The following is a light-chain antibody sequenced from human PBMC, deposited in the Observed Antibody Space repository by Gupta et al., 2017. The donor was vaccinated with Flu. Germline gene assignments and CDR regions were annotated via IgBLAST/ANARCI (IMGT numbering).Light chain of an antibody. CDR3: SSAGVDDNCV. V-gene: IGLV2-8*01. CDR2: EVT. J-gene: IGLJ3*02. CDR1: NSDIGNYNY. Sequence: QSALSQPPSASGSPGPSLTISCTGSNSDIGNYNYVSWYQQYPGKAPKLLIYEVTKRPSGVPDRFSGSKSGNTASLIVSGRQAEEEADYYCSSAGVDDNCVFGGGTKLTVL.